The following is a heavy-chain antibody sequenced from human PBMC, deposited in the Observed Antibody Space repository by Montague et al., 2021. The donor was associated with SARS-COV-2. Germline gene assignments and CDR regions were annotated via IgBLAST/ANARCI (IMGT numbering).Heavy chain of an antibody. CDR2: MSYGEST. D-gene: IGHD2-2*01. V-gene: IGHV4-59*01. Sequence: SETLSLTCTVSGGSISSYYWSWIRQPPGKGLEWIGYMSYGESTNXNPSPKSRVTISVDTSKNQLSLKVNSVTAADTAVYYCARRDGYCSSTRCPHWFDPWGQGTLVTVSS. J-gene: IGHJ5*02. CDR1: GGSISSYY. CDR3: ARRDGYCSSTRCPHWFDP.